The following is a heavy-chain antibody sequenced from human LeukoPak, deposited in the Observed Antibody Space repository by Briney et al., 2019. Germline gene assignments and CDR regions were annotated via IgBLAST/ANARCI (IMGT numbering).Heavy chain of an antibody. CDR1: GLTFDDYA. D-gene: IGHD7-27*01. Sequence: PGGSLRLSCAASGLTFDDYAMHSVRQAPGKGLEWVANINLSGSAQYYVDSVKGRCTISRDNAKSSLYLHMNSLRVEDTAVYYCAAWGLHNYWGQGTLVTVSS. CDR2: INLSGSAQ. V-gene: IGHV3-7*01. CDR3: AAWGLHNY. J-gene: IGHJ4*02.